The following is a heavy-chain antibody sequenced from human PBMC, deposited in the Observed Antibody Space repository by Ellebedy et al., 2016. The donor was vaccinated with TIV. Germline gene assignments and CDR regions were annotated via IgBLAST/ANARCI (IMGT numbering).Heavy chain of an antibody. J-gene: IGHJ4*02. D-gene: IGHD3-10*01. CDR3: ARSYGSGSPDY. CDR1: GFTFSSYA. Sequence: PGGSLRLSCAASGFTFSSYAMHWVRQAPGKGLEYVSAISTNGGTTYYANSVKDRFTISRDNSKNTLFLQMGSLRAEDMAVYYCARSYGSGSPDYWGQGTLVTVSS. CDR2: ISTNGGTT. V-gene: IGHV3-64*01.